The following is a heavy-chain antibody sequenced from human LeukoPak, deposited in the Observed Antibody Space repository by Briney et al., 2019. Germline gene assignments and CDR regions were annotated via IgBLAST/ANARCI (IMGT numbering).Heavy chain of an antibody. Sequence: PGRSLRLSCAASGFIFSSYAMHWVRQAPGKGLEWVAVISHDGSNKYYADSVEGRFTISRDNSKNTLYLQMNSLRAEDTAVYYCARDHLEMATSHFDYWGQGTLVTVSS. CDR3: ARDHLEMATSHFDY. D-gene: IGHD5-24*01. J-gene: IGHJ4*02. V-gene: IGHV3-30-3*01. CDR1: GFIFSSYA. CDR2: ISHDGSNK.